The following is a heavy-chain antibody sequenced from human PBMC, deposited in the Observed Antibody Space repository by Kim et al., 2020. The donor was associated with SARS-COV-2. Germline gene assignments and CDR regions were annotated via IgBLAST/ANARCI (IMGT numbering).Heavy chain of an antibody. V-gene: IGHV4-59*09. D-gene: IGHD2-2*01. Sequence: NPTLKSRVTISVDTSKNQFSLKLSSVTAADTAVYYCARGPAATYYYGMDVWGQGTTVTVSS. J-gene: IGHJ6*02. CDR3: ARGPAATYYYGMDV.